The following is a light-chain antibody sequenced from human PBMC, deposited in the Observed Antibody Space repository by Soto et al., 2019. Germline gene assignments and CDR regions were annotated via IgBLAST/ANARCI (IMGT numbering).Light chain of an antibody. V-gene: IGLV2-8*01. CDR1: SSDIGAYNY. CDR3: TSYGGRDNLM. CDR2: EVN. Sequence: QSALTQPPSASGSPGQSVTISCTGTSSDIGAYNYVSWFQQHPGEAPKLIISEVNKRPSGVPDRFSGSKSGNTASLTVSGLQGEDEADYYCTSYGGRDNLMFGGGTKLTVL. J-gene: IGLJ3*02.